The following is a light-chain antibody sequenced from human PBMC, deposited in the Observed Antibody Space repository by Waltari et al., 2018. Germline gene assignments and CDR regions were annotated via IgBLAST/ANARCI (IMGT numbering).Light chain of an antibody. CDR2: DSS. V-gene: IGKV1-33*01. J-gene: IGKJ4*01. Sequence: SASIGDRVTITCQASQNITNYLNWYQHKPGKAPNLLIYDSSSLETGVPSRFTGSGSATDFTFTISSLQPEDLATYYCQQYHNLPLTFGGGTKVEI. CDR3: QQYHNLPLT. CDR1: QNITNY.